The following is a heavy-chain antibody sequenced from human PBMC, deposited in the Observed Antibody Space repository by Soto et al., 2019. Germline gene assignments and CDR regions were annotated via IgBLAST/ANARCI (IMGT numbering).Heavy chain of an antibody. CDR3: AKEGEHSSGWANFDY. CDR2: ISGSGVST. D-gene: IGHD6-19*01. Sequence: EVQLLESGGGLVQPGGALRLSCAASGFTFSSYAMSWVRQAPGKGLEWVSAISGSGVSTYYADSVKGRFTISRDNSKNTLYLQMNRLSAEDTAVYYCAKEGEHSSGWANFDYWGQGTLVTVST. J-gene: IGHJ4*02. CDR1: GFTFSSYA. V-gene: IGHV3-23*01.